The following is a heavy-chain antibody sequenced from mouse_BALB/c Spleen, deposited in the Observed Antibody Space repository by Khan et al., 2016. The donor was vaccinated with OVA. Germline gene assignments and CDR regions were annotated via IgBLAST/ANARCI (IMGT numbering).Heavy chain of an antibody. D-gene: IGHD1-1*01. J-gene: IGHJ2*01. Sequence: VQLKESGPELVKPGASVKISCTASGYSFTGYFMNWVMQSPGKSLEWIGRINPHIGETFYNQKFKDKATLTVDESSRTAHMELRSLASEDSAVYYCARKNGSDFDYWGQGTTLTVSS. CDR1: GYSFTGYF. CDR2: INPHIGET. CDR3: ARKNGSDFDY. V-gene: IGHV1-20*02.